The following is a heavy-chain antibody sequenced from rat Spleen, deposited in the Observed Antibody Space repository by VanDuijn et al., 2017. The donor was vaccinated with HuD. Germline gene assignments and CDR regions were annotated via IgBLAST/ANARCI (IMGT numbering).Heavy chain of an antibody. CDR2: ISTNDFT. CDR3: TTYGGLRNWFAY. D-gene: IGHD4-1*01. J-gene: IGHJ3*01. Sequence: EVQLVESGGGLVQPGRSLKLSCVASGFTFNNYWMTWIRQAPGKGLEWVASISTNDFTFYRDSVKGRFTVSRDDAKSTLYLQMDSLKSEDTATYYCTTYGGLRNWFAYWGQGTLVTVSS. V-gene: IGHV5-31*01. CDR1: GFTFNNYW.